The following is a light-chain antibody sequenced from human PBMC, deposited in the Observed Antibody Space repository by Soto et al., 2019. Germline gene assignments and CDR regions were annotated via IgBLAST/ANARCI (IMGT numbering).Light chain of an antibody. CDR3: TSYTSSSTPYV. V-gene: IGLV2-14*01. CDR1: SSDVGGYNY. J-gene: IGLJ1*01. Sequence: QSVLTQPASVSGSPGQSITISCTGTSSDVGGYNYVSWYQQHPGKAPKFIIYDVSNRPSGVSNRFSGSKSGNTASLAISGLQAEDEADYYCTSYTSSSTPYVFGGGTKVTVL. CDR2: DVS.